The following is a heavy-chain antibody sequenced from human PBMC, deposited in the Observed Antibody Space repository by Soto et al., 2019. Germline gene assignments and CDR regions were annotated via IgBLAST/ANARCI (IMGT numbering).Heavy chain of an antibody. Sequence: QVQLVQSGAEVKTPGASVKVSCKASGYTFTDYDINWVRQAPGQGLEWVGRMNPNSGRTDYAQKFQARVTMTRDTSISTAYLELSSLGYEDTAGFYCSTWGRNGWYTGFFWGQGTLVTVAS. CDR2: MNPNSGRT. CDR3: STWGRNGWYTGFF. J-gene: IGHJ4*02. D-gene: IGHD6-19*01. CDR1: GYTFTDYD. V-gene: IGHV1-8*01.